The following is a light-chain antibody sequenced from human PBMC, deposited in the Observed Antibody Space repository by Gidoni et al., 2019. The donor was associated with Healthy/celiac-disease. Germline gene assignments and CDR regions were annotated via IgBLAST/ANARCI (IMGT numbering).Light chain of an antibody. J-gene: IGKJ4*01. CDR2: LGS. CDR1: QSRLHSNGYNY. CDR3: MQALQTPLT. Sequence: DIVMTQSPLSLPATPGEPASIACRSSQSRLHSNGYNYLDWYLQKPGQSPQLLIYLGSNRASGVPDRFSGSGSGTDFTLKISRVESEDVGVYYCMQALQTPLTFGGGTKVEIK. V-gene: IGKV2-28*01.